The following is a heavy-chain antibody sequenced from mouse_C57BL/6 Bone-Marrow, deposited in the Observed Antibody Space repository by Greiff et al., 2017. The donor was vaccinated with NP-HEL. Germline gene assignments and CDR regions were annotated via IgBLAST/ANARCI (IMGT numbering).Heavy chain of an antibody. V-gene: IGHV5-4*01. CDR3: ARDGSTDY. J-gene: IGHJ2*01. CDR2: ISDGGSYT. Sequence: VQLKESGGGLVKPGGSLKLSCAASGFTFSSYAMSWVRQTPEKRLAWVATISDGGSYTYYPDNVKGRFTIARDNAKNNLYLQMSHLKSEDTAMYYCARDGSTDYWGQGTTLTVSS. CDR1: GFTFSSYA.